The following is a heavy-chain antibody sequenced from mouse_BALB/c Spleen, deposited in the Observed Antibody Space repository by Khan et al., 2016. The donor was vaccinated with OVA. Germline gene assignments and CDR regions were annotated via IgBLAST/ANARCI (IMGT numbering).Heavy chain of an antibody. V-gene: IGHV9-3-1*01. CDR3: ARPPYFSYVLDN. D-gene: IGHD2-10*01. CDR2: INTYNGQP. Sequence: QIQLVQSGPELKKPGETVKISCKASGYTFTKYGMNWVKQAPGKGLKWMGWINTYNGQPTYADDFNGRFAFSLETSASTAYLQINNLKNEDTATYCCARPPYFSYVLDNWGQGTSVTVSS. J-gene: IGHJ4*01. CDR1: GYTFTKYG.